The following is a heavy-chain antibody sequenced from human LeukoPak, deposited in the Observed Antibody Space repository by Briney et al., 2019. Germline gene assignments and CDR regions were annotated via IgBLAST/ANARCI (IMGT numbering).Heavy chain of an antibody. Sequence: ASVKVSCKASGYTFTSYDINWVRQATGQGLEWMGWMNPNSGNTGYAQKFQGRVTMTRNTSIRTAYMELSSLRSEDTAVYYCARPRYCSSTSCFGWFDPWGQGTLVTVSS. CDR1: GYTFTSYD. CDR2: MNPNSGNT. J-gene: IGHJ5*02. CDR3: ARPRYCSSTSCFGWFDP. V-gene: IGHV1-8*01. D-gene: IGHD2-2*01.